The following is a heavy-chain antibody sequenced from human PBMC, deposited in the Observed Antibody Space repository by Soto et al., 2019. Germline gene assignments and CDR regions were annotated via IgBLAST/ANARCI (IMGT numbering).Heavy chain of an antibody. V-gene: IGHV3-21*06. J-gene: IGHJ4*01. CDR1: GFTLRTYT. Sequence: GGSLRLSCAASGFTLRTYTMNWVRQAPGKGLEWVSSISISSSDRYYADSVRGRFTISRDNAKNALYLQMNSLRADDTAVYFCVRGMNPLFGGQGTLVPVYS. CDR3: VRGMNPLF. CDR2: ISISSSDR.